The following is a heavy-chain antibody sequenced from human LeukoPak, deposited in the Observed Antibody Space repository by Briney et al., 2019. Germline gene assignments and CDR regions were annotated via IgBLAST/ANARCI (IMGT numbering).Heavy chain of an antibody. CDR3: AASQEGSGWYFYFDY. J-gene: IGHJ4*02. Sequence: ASVKVSCKASGYRFTSYYMHWIRQAPGQGLEWMGWINPNSGGTNYAQKFQGRVTMTRGTSISTAYMELSRLRSDDTAVYYCAASQEGSGWYFYFDYWGQGTLVTVSS. V-gene: IGHV1-2*02. CDR1: GYRFTSYY. D-gene: IGHD6-19*01. CDR2: INPNSGGT.